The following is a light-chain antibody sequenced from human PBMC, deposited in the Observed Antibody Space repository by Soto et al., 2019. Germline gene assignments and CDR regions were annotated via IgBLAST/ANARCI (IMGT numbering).Light chain of an antibody. J-gene: IGLJ2*01. V-gene: IGLV4-69*01. Sequence: QLVLTQSPSASASLGASVKLTCTLSSGHSNYAIAWHQQQPEKGPRYLMKLHRDGSHSKGDGIPNRFSGSSSGAERYLTISGLQSEDEADYYCQTWGTGIVIFGGGTKLTVL. CDR1: SGHSNYA. CDR3: QTWGTGIVI. CDR2: LHRDGSH.